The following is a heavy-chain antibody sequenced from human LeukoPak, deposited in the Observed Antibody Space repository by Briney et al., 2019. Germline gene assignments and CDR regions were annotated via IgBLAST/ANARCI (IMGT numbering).Heavy chain of an antibody. D-gene: IGHD5-18*01. Sequence: AGGSLRLSCAASGFTFSRYWMHWVRRAPGKGLSWVSHIHNDGSRTDYADSVKGRFTISRDNAKNTLYLQMNSLRAEDTAVYYCARGGYTYGHDYWGQGTLVTVSS. CDR1: GFTFSRYW. J-gene: IGHJ4*02. V-gene: IGHV3-74*01. CDR2: IHNDGSRT. CDR3: ARGGYTYGHDY.